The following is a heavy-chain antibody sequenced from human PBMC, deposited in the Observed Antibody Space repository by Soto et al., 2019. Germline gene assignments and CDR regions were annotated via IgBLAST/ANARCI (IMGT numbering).Heavy chain of an antibody. Sequence: QVQLVQSGAEVKKPGASVKVSCKASGYTFTSYGISWVRQAPGQGLEWMGWISAYNGNTNYAQKLQGRGTMTTDTSTSTAYMELGSLRSDDTAVYYCARETNYDILTGSTTTGCDWFDPWGQGTLVTVSS. CDR3: ARETNYDILTGSTTTGCDWFDP. CDR2: ISAYNGNT. D-gene: IGHD3-9*01. J-gene: IGHJ5*02. V-gene: IGHV1-18*01. CDR1: GYTFTSYG.